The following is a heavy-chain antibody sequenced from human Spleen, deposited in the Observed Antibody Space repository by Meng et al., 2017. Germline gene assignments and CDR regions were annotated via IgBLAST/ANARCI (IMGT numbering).Heavy chain of an antibody. Sequence: QLQVVQSGAEVKKPGASVKFSCKASGSTLTSYYIHWVRQAPGQGLEWMGWINPNTGGTNYAQNFQGRVTMTRDTSISTAYMELSRLRSDDTAVYYCARGNWFYFDYWGQGTLVTVSS. CDR1: GSTLTSYY. V-gene: IGHV1-2*02. D-gene: IGHD3-9*01. CDR3: ARGNWFYFDY. J-gene: IGHJ4*02. CDR2: INPNTGGT.